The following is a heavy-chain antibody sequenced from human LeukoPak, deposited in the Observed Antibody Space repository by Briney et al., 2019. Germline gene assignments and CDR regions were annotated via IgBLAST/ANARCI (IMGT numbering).Heavy chain of an antibody. CDR1: GFPFSSYG. V-gene: IGHV3-30*02. Sequence: GRSLRLSCTGSGFPFSSYGMHWVRQTPGRGLEWVAFMRYDGKTEYYADSVKGRFTIAREDSHSTVHLHMKDLRPDDAAVYFCAKDLNTVVIQYFDSWGQGTLVSVSS. J-gene: IGHJ4*02. D-gene: IGHD2-21*01. CDR3: AKDLNTVVIQYFDS. CDR2: MRYDGKTE.